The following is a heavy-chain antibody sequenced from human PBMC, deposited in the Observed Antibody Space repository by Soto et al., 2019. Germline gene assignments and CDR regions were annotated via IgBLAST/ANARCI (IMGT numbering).Heavy chain of an antibody. CDR3: ARAIAVAGDYYYYGMDV. CDR1: GGSISSYY. D-gene: IGHD6-19*01. V-gene: IGHV4-59*01. CDR2: IYYSGST. J-gene: IGHJ6*02. Sequence: SETLSLTCTVSGGSISSYYWSWIRQPPGKGLEWIGYIYYSGSTNYNPSLKSRVTISVDTSKNQFSLKLSSVTAADTAVYYCARAIAVAGDYYYYGMDVWGQGTTVT.